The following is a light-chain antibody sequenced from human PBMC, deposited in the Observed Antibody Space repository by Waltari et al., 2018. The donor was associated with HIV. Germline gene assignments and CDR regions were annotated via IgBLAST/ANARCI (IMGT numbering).Light chain of an antibody. CDR3: QQYGNPPIT. CDR1: ESVSTRY. CDR2: GAY. J-gene: IGKJ4*01. Sequence: VLTQSPGFVSLSPVERATLSCRASESVSTRYVAWYHEKPGQPPRVLIYGAYSRATGVPDRFRGGGSGRDFTLTINSLESDDFGVYHCQQYGNPPITFGGGTTVEI. V-gene: IGKV3-20*01.